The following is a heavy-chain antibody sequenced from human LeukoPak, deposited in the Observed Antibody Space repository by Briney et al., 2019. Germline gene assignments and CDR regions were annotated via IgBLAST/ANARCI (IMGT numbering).Heavy chain of an antibody. Sequence: SVKVSCKASGYTFTSYAISWVRQAPGQGLEWMGRIIPIFGTANYAQKFQGRVTITTDESTSTAYMELSSLRSEDTAVYYCARDGDPQLAFDYWGQGTLVTVSS. CDR3: ARDGDPQLAFDY. CDR2: IIPIFGTA. J-gene: IGHJ4*02. CDR1: GYTFTSYA. D-gene: IGHD7-27*01. V-gene: IGHV1-69*05.